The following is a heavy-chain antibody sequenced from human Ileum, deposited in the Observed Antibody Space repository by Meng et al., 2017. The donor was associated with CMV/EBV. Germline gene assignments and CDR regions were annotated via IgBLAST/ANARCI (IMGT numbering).Heavy chain of an antibody. J-gene: IGHJ4*02. V-gene: IGHV3-74*01. CDR2: INSDGSST. CDR1: GFTFSSYW. D-gene: IGHD6-13*01. CDR3: ARVKYSSSALSY. Sequence: GGSLRLSCAASGFTFSSYWMHWVRQAPGKGLVWVSRINSDGSSTSYADSVKGRFTISRDNAKNTLYLQMNSLRAEDTAVYYCARVKYSSSALSYWGQRTLVTVSS.